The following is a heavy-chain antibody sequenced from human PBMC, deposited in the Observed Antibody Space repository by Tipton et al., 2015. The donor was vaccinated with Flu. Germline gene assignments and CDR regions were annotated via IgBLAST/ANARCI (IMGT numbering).Heavy chain of an antibody. J-gene: IGHJ3*02. CDR3: AREQLRYFDWVAFDI. CDR2: IYYSGTT. V-gene: IGHV4-59*01. CDR1: GDSISSYY. D-gene: IGHD3-9*01. Sequence: TLSLTCTVSGDSISSYYWTWIRQPPGKGLEWIGYIYYSGTTNYNPSLKSRVTISVDTSKNQFSLKLSSVTAADTAVYYCAREQLRYFDWVAFDIWGQGTMVTVSS.